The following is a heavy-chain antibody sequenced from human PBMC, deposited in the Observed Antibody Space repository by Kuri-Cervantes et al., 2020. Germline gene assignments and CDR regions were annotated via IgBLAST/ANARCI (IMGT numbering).Heavy chain of an antibody. Sequence: SETLSLTCTVSGGSISSSSYYWGWIRQPPGKGLEWIGSIYYSGSTYYNPSLKSRVTISVDTSKNQFSLKLSSVTAADTAVYYCAGGSSYSSSWLPRQSLGSDYWGQGTLVTVSS. D-gene: IGHD6-13*01. J-gene: IGHJ4*02. CDR2: IYYSGST. CDR1: GGSISSSSYY. CDR3: AGGSSYSSSWLPRQSLGSDY. V-gene: IGHV4-39*01.